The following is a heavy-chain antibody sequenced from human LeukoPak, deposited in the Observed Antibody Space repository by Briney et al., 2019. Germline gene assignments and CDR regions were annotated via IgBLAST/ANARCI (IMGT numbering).Heavy chain of an antibody. CDR3: ARLLDYDSSGDPDTFDM. Sequence: PSETLSLTCTVSGGSSHYCSWIRQPPGQGLERIGFVYYSGRTRHIPSLQSRLTISADKSKNHFSLKLTSVTAADTAVYYCARLLDYDSSGDPDTFDMWGQGIMVTVSS. CDR1: GGSSHY. J-gene: IGHJ3*02. D-gene: IGHD3-22*01. V-gene: IGHV4-59*11. CDR2: VYYSGRT.